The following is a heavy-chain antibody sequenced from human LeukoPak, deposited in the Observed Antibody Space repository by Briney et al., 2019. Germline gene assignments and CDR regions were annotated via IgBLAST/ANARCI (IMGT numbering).Heavy chain of an antibody. D-gene: IGHD2-15*01. CDR3: AKDLLVVVAATTDY. CDR1: GFTFSCYA. Sequence: GWVLIFCCAAAGFTFSCYAMWWGHEAPGKVVEWGSAISGSGGSTYYADSVKGRFTISRDNSKNTLYLQMNSLRAEDTAVYYCAKDLLVVVAATTDYWGQGTLVTVSS. J-gene: IGHJ4*02. CDR2: ISGSGGST. V-gene: IGHV3-23*01.